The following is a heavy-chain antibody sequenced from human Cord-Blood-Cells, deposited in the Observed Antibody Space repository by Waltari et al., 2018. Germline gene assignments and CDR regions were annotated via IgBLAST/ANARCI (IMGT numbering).Heavy chain of an antibody. CDR2: IGGSGGSK. J-gene: IGHJ4*02. CDR3: AKEFYGDYFDY. D-gene: IGHD4-17*01. CDR1: GFTFSSYA. Sequence: EVQLVESGGGLVQPGGSLRLSCAASGFTFSSYAMSWVCQAPGKGLEGVSAIGGSGGSKYYADSGKGRFTISRDNSKNTLYLQMNSLRAEDTAVYYCAKEFYGDYFDYWGQGTLVTVSS. V-gene: IGHV3-23*04.